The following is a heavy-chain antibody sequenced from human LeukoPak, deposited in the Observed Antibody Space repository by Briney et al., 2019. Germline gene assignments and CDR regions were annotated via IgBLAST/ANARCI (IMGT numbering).Heavy chain of an antibody. J-gene: IGHJ3*02. Sequence: SETLSLTCTVSGGSISSSSYYWSWIRQPPGKGLEWIGEINHSGSTNYNPSLKSRVTISVDTSKNQFSLKLSSVTAADTAVYYCATRRGAFDIWGQGTMVTVSS. CDR3: ATRRGAFDI. V-gene: IGHV4-39*07. CDR1: GGSISSSSYY. CDR2: INHSGST.